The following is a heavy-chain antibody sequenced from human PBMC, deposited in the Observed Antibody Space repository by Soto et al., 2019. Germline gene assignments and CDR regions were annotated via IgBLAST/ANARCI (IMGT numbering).Heavy chain of an antibody. V-gene: IGHV4-31*02. J-gene: IGHJ5*02. Sequence: SETLSVTCTVSGGSISSGGYYCSWIRQHPGKGLEWIGYIYYSGSTYYNPSLKSRVTISVDTSKNQFSLKLSSVTAADTAVYYCARDGGDGSGSYADSWFDPWGQGTLVTVSS. CDR1: GGSISSGGYY. D-gene: IGHD3-10*01. CDR2: IYYSGST. CDR3: ARDGGDGSGSYADSWFDP.